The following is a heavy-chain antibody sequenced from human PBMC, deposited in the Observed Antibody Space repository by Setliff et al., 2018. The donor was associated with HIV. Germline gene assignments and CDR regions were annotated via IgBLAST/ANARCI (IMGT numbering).Heavy chain of an antibody. Sequence: SETLSLTCAAYGGPFTNHSWNWIRQSPGKGLEWIGEIDNRGGYNYNPSFSSRVTISVDASKRQFSLKLRSVTPEDSAVYYCARDGTRQMWGSDYFHNYYIDVWDKGTTVTVSS. D-gene: IGHD1-7*01. CDR3: ARDGTRQMWGSDYFHNYYIDV. CDR1: GGPFTNHS. J-gene: IGHJ6*03. CDR2: IDNRGGY. V-gene: IGHV4-34*01.